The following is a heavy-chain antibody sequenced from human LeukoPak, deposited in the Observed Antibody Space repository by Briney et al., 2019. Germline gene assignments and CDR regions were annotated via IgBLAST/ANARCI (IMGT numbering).Heavy chain of an antibody. CDR1: GGSLTDYY. CDR3: ARGYSNFDY. V-gene: IGHV4-34*01. D-gene: IGHD4-11*01. CDR2: ISHSAIT. Sequence: PSETLSLTCAVYGGSLTDYYWSWLRQPPGKGLEWIGQISHSAITNYNPSLESRVTMSVDTSKNQFSLKLSSVTAADTAVYYCARGYSNFDYWGQGTLVTVSS. J-gene: IGHJ4*02.